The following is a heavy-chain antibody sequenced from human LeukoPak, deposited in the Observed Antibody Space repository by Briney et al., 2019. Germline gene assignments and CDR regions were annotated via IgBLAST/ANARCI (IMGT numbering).Heavy chain of an antibody. V-gene: IGHV1-69*01. CDR1: GFTFSSYA. CDR2: IIPIFGTA. Sequence: GGSLRLSCAASGFTFSSYAISWVRQAPGQGLEWMGGIIPIFGTANYAQKFQGRVTITADESTSTAYMELSSLRSEDTAVYYCAIGDYYDSSGYYSRDFYGMDVWGQGTTVTVSS. J-gene: IGHJ6*02. CDR3: AIGDYYDSSGYYSRDFYGMDV. D-gene: IGHD3-22*01.